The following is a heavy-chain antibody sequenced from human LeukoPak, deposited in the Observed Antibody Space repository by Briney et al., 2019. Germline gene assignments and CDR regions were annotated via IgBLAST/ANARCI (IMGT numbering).Heavy chain of an antibody. CDR2: INPNSGGT. CDR3: ARGLRWLQFGEFDY. J-gene: IGHJ4*02. V-gene: IGHV1-2*04. Sequence: GASVKVSCKASGYTFTGYYMHWVRQAPGQGLEWMGWINPNSGGTNYAQKFQGWVTMTGDTSISTAYMELSRLRSDDTAVYYCARGLRWLQFGEFDYWGQGTLVTVSS. D-gene: IGHD5-24*01. CDR1: GYTFTGYY.